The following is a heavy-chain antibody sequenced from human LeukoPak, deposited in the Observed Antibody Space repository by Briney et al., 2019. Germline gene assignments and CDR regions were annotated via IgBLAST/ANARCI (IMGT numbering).Heavy chain of an antibody. V-gene: IGHV4-34*01. CDR1: GGSFSGYY. CDR3: ARDPGRYCSSTSCYHNWFDP. D-gene: IGHD2-2*01. J-gene: IGHJ5*02. CDR2: INHSGST. Sequence: SETLSLTCAVYGGSFSGYYWSWIRQPPGKGLEWIGEINHSGSTNYNPSLKSRVTISVDTSKNQFSLKLSSVTAADTAVYYCARDPGRYCSSTSCYHNWFDPWGQGTLVTVSS.